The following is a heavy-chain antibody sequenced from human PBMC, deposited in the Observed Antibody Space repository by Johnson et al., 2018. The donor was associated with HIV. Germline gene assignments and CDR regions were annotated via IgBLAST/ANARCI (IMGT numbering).Heavy chain of an antibody. D-gene: IGHD2-2*01. J-gene: IGHJ3*02. V-gene: IGHV3-30*02. CDR3: ARGDIVVVPAAARAQDAFDI. Sequence: QVQLVESGGGLVLPGGSLRLSCSASGFTFSTFGMHWVRQAPGKGLERVAFIRYDGSDKYYGDSVKGRFTISRDNSKNTLYLQMNSLRAEDTAVYYCARGDIVVVPAAARAQDAFDIWGQGTMVTVSS. CDR2: IRYDGSDK. CDR1: GFTFSTFG.